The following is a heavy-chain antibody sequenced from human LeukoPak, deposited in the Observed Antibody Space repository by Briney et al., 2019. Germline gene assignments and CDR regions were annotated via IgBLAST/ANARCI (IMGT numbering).Heavy chain of an antibody. D-gene: IGHD3-10*01. J-gene: IGHJ3*02. CDR2: IKQDGSET. V-gene: IGHV3-7*01. CDR1: GFTFSSHY. CDR3: ARESRLGTGDDAFDM. Sequence: GGSLRLSCAASGFTFSSHYMTWVCQAPGKGLEWVANIKQDGSETFCLESMKGRITISRDNAENSVYLQINSLRVEDTAVYYCARESRLGTGDDAFDMWGQGTMVTVSS.